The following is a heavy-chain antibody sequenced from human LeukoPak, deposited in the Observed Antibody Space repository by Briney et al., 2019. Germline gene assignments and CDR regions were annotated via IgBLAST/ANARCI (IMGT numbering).Heavy chain of an antibody. J-gene: IGHJ3*02. CDR3: AKDEKQWLIDAFDI. D-gene: IGHD6-19*01. Sequence: PGGSLRLSCAASGFTFSSYGMHWVRQAPGKGLEWVAVISYDGSNKYYADSVKGRFTISRDNSKNTLYLQMNSLRAEDTAVYYCAKDEKQWLIDAFDIWGQRTMVTVSS. CDR2: ISYDGSNK. V-gene: IGHV3-30*18. CDR1: GFTFSSYG.